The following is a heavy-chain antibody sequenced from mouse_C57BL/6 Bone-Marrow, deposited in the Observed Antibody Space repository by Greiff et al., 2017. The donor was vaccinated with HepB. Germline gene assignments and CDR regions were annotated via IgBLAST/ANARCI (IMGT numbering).Heavy chain of an antibody. Sequence: VQRVESGAELARPGASVKMSCKASGYTFTSYTMHWVKQRPGQGLEWIGYINPSSGYTKYNQKFKDKATLTADKSSSTAYMQLSSLTSEDSAVYYCAGPPATPYWGQGTTLTVSS. D-gene: IGHD6-1*01. CDR2: INPSSGYT. J-gene: IGHJ2*01. CDR3: AGPPATPY. V-gene: IGHV1-4*01. CDR1: GYTFTSYT.